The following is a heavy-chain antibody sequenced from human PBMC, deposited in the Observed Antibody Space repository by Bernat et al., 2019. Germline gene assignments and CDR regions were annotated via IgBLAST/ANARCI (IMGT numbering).Heavy chain of an antibody. Sequence: EVQLVESGGGLVQPGGSLRLSCAASGFTFSSYWMQWVRQAPGKGLVWVSRIRGDGGSTHYADSVKGRFTISRDNAKNTLYLQMNSLRAEDTAVYYCATLYCSSTRCYDYWGQGTLVTVSS. CDR2: IRGDGGST. J-gene: IGHJ4*02. V-gene: IGHV3-74*01. CDR3: ATLYCSSTRCYDY. D-gene: IGHD2-2*01. CDR1: GFTFSSYW.